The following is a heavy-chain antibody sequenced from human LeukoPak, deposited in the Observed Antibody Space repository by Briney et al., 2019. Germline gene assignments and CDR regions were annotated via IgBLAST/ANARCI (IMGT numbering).Heavy chain of an antibody. V-gene: IGHV3-30-3*01. CDR2: ISYDGSNK. Sequence: PGRSLRLSCAASGFTFSSYAMHWVRQAPGKGLEWVAVISYDGSNKYYADSVKGRFTISRGNSKNTLYLQMNSLRAEETAVYYCARDAPYFDYWGQGTLVTVSS. J-gene: IGHJ4*02. CDR1: GFTFSSYA. CDR3: ARDAPYFDY.